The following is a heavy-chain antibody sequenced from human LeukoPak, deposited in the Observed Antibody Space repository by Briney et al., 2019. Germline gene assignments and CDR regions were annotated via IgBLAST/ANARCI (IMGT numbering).Heavy chain of an antibody. CDR1: GYSIISGYY. Sequence: PSETLSLTCAVSGYSIISGYYWGWIRQPPGKGLESIGSIYHSGSTYYNPSLKSRVTISVDTSKNQFSLKLGSVTAADTAVYYCARHTMVRGVIIGPVDYWGQGTLVPVSS. J-gene: IGHJ4*02. CDR2: IYHSGST. V-gene: IGHV4-38-2*01. CDR3: ARHTMVRGVIIGPVDY. D-gene: IGHD3-10*01.